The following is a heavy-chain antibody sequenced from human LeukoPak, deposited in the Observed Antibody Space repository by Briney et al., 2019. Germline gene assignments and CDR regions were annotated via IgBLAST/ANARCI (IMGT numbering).Heavy chain of an antibody. D-gene: IGHD3-10*01. CDR1: GGSISSYY. V-gene: IGHV4-59*01. CDR3: ARATGSGSYYNG. J-gene: IGHJ4*02. Sequence: SETLSLTCTVSGGSISSYYWSWIRQPPGKGLEWIGYIYYSGSTNYNPSLKSRVTISVDTSKNQFSLKLSSVTAADTAVYYCARATGSGSYYNGWGQGTLVTVSS. CDR2: IYYSGST.